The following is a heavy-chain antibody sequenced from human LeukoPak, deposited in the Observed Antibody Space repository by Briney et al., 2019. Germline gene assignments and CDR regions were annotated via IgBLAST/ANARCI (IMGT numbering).Heavy chain of an antibody. CDR1: DGSLSGYY. D-gene: IGHD3-9*01. CDR3: ARGVLRYFDWLPHLDY. V-gene: IGHV4-34*01. J-gene: IGHJ4*02. Sequence: SSETLSLTCGVSDGSLSGYYWSWIRQPPEKGLEWIGEINRSGSTNYNPSLKSRVTISVDTSKNQFSLKLSSVTAADTAVYYCARGVLRYFDWLPHLDYWGQGTLVTVSS. CDR2: INRSGST.